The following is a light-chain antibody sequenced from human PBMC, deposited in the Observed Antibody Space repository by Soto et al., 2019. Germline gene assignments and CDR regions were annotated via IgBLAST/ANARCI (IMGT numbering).Light chain of an antibody. V-gene: IGLV1-47*01. CDR1: SSNIGLNY. CDR3: ATWDDNLSGKLV. CDR2: RND. J-gene: IGLJ2*01. Sequence: QSVVTQPPSASGTPGQSVTISCSGGSSNIGLNYVYWYQQFPETAPKLLIYRNDQRPSGVSDRFSGSKSGTSASLAISGLRSEDEADYYCATWDDNLSGKLVFSGGTKLTVL.